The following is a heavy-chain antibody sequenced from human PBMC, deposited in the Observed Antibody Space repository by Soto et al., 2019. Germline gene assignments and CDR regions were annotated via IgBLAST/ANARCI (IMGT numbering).Heavy chain of an antibody. CDR2: SIPIFVTT. D-gene: IGHD3-3*01. CDR1: EGTLRSYV. CDR3: ARVVRIHYDSWTAYWPDY. J-gene: IGHJ4*02. V-gene: IGHV1-69*01. Sequence: QVQLVQSGAEVRKPGSSVRVSCKASEGTLRSYVITWVRQAPGQDFEWTGGSIPIFVTTNFAQKCQGRVIFSANESTSKAYMELRSLRYDDTSVYFWARVVRIHYDSWTAYWPDYRGEGNLVTVSS.